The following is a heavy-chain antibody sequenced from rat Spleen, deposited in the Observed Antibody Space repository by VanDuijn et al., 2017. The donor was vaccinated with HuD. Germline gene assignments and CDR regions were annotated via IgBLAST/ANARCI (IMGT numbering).Heavy chain of an antibody. Sequence: EVQLVESGGGLVQPGRSLKLSCVASGFTFNYYWMTWIRQAPGKGLEWVATISYDGSTTYYRDSVKGRFTISRHDTKSTLYLQMDSLRSEDTATYSCARVIYYYVNGGWYFDFWGPGTMVAVSS. V-gene: IGHV5-31*01. CDR2: ISYDGSTT. CDR3: ARVIYYYVNGGWYFDF. CDR1: GFTFNYYW. J-gene: IGHJ1*01. D-gene: IGHD1-12*01.